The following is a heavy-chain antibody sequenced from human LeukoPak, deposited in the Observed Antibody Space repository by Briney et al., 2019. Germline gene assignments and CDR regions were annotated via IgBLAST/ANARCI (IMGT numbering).Heavy chain of an antibody. CDR2: IYPGDSDT. J-gene: IGHJ4*02. D-gene: IGHD6-6*01. CDR3: ARPCTEYTSLIDY. CDR1: GYSFTTYW. Sequence: GESLQISCRGSGYSFTTYWIGWVRQMPGKGLEWMAIIYPGDSDTRYSPSFQGQVTISADKSINTAYLHWSSLKASDTAIFYCARPCTEYTSLIDYWGQGTLVTVSS. V-gene: IGHV5-51*01.